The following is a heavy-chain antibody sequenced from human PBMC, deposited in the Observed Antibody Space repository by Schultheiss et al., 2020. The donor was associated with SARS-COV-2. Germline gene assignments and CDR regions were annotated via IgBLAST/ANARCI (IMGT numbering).Heavy chain of an antibody. CDR1: GGSFSGYY. Sequence: SETLSLTCAVYGGSFSGYYWSWIRQPPGKGLEWIGEINHSGSTNYNPSLKSRVSISADTSKNQFSLKLSSVTAADTAVYYCARDIGKWLVLGYWGQGTLVTVSS. J-gene: IGHJ4*02. D-gene: IGHD6-19*01. V-gene: IGHV4-34*01. CDR2: INHSGST. CDR3: ARDIGKWLVLGY.